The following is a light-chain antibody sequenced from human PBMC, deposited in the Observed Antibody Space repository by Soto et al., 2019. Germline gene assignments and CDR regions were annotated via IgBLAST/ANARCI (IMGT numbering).Light chain of an antibody. CDR3: QSYGCGLSAVV. J-gene: IGLJ2*01. V-gene: IGLV1-40*01. CDR1: SSNIGAGYD. CDR2: GNS. Sequence: QSVLTQPPSVSGAPGQRVTISCTGSSSNIGAGYDVHWYQQLPGTAPKLLIYGNSNRPSGVPDRFSGSKSGTSASLAITGLQAEDEAYYYCQSYGCGLSAVVFGVGAKLPVL.